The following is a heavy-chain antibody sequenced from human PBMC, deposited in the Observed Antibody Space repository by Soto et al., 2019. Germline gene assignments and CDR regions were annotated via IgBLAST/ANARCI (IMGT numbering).Heavy chain of an antibody. CDR2: IYYSGST. D-gene: IGHD2-15*01. CDR1: GGSISSGGYY. CDR3: ARAASVVATFLDY. V-gene: IGHV4-31*03. J-gene: IGHJ4*02. Sequence: PSETLSLTCTVSGGSISSGGYYWSWIRQHPGKGLEWIGYIYYSGSTYYNPSLKSRVTISVDTSKNQFSLKLSSVTAADTAVYYCARAASVVATFLDYWGQGTLVTVSS.